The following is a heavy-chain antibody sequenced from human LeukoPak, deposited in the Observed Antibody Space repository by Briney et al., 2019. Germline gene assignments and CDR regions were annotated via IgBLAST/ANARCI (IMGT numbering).Heavy chain of an antibody. D-gene: IGHD6-13*01. J-gene: IGHJ6*02. CDR3: ARRMGIAAAGIYYYYGMDV. CDR2: IYYSGST. V-gene: IGHV4-61*01. CDR1: GGSLSSSSYY. Sequence: SETLSLTCTVSGGSLSSSSYYWGWIRQPPGKGLEWIGYIYYSGSTNYNPSLKSRVTISVDTSKNQFSLKLSSVTAADTAVYYCARRMGIAAAGIYYYYGMDVWGQGTTVTVSS.